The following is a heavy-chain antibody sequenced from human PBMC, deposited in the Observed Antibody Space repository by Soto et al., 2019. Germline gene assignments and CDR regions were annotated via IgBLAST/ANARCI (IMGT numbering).Heavy chain of an antibody. D-gene: IGHD2-2*01. V-gene: IGHV5-51*01. J-gene: IGHJ4*01. CDR1: GFTFSSYS. CDR3: GTWRGSSWFDY. CDR2: IFSSDSSA. Sequence: GESLKTSCQASGFTFSSYSLGWVRHMPGKGLQWMGNIFSSDSSAKYSPSFVGQVTISVDRSINTAYLQWSSLKASDTAIYYCGTWRGSSWFDYWGPGTLVTVSS.